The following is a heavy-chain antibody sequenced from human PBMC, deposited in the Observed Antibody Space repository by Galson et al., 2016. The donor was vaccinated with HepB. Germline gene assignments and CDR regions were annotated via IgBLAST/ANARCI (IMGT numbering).Heavy chain of an antibody. CDR2: TYWDDDK. CDR1: GFSLTTSGVG. J-gene: IGHJ4*02. V-gene: IGHV2-5*02. CDR3: AHRVVGYTATWNAGYFAY. D-gene: IGHD1-1*01. Sequence: ALVKPTQTLTLTCTFSGFSLTTSGVGVGWIRQPPGKALEWLALTYWDDDKRYSPSLKSRLTITKDTSKNQVVLAMTNMDPVDTATYYCAHRVVGYTATWNAGYFAYWGQGTLVTVSS.